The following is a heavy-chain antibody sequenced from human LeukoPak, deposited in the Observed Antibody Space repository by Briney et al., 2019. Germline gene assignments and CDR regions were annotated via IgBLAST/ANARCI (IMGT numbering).Heavy chain of an antibody. CDR2: ISPSSSYT. Sequence: GGSLRLSCAASGFTFSDYYLSWVRQAPGKGLEWVSFISPSSSYTNYADSVKGRFTISRDNAKNSLYLQMSSLRTEDTAVYYCARLWGGSSGYYYWGQGTLVTVSS. CDR3: ARLWGGSSGYYY. V-gene: IGHV3-11*03. CDR1: GFTFSDYY. J-gene: IGHJ4*02. D-gene: IGHD3-22*01.